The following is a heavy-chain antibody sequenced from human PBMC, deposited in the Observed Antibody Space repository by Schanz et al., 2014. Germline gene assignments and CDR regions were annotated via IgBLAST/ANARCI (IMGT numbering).Heavy chain of an antibody. J-gene: IGHJ4*02. CDR1: GFTFSSYW. V-gene: IGHV3-74*01. CDR2: INGDGSRT. D-gene: IGHD1-1*01. Sequence: EVQLVESGGGLVQPGGSLRLSCAASGFTFSSYWMHWVRQVPGKGLVWVSRINGDGSRTAYANSVRGRFTISRDNSKNTLYLEMNSLRAEDTALYYCARDRRNADLDYWGQGTLXIVSS. CDR3: ARDRRNADLDY.